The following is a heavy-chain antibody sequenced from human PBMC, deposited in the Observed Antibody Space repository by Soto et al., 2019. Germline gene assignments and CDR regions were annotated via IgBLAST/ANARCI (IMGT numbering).Heavy chain of an antibody. D-gene: IGHD3-16*01. J-gene: IGHJ3*02. V-gene: IGHV2-5*02. CDR1: GFSLSTSGVG. CDR3: AHLTSWGEGAPFDI. Sequence: QITLKESGPTLVKPTQTLTLTCIFSGFSLSTSGVGGGWIRQPPGKALEWLAVIYWDDDKRYSPSLKSRVTITRDTSKNQVVFTMTNMDPEDTGTFYCAHLTSWGEGAPFDIWGQGTKVTVSS. CDR2: IYWDDDK.